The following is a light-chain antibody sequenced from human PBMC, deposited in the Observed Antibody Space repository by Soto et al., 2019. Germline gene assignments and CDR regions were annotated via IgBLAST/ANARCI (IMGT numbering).Light chain of an antibody. CDR3: QQYHKLWT. Sequence: EIVLKQSPFTLPLSPWETDTIHCRASQSVSSSYLAWYQQKPGQAPRLLIYRASTRATGTPARFSGSGSGTEFTLTITSLQSEDFALYYCQQYHKLWTFGQGTKVDIK. V-gene: IGKV3D-7*01. CDR1: QSVSSSY. J-gene: IGKJ1*01. CDR2: RAS.